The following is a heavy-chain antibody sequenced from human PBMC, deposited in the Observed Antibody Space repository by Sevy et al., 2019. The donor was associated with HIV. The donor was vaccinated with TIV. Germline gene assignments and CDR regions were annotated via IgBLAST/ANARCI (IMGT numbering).Heavy chain of an antibody. D-gene: IGHD2-21*01. CDR1: GGTLNNYG. V-gene: IGHV1-69*13. CDR3: AEDSPCGGDCYFLDS. J-gene: IGHJ4*02. Sequence: SVKVSCKASGGTLNNYGINWVRQAPGQGLQWMGGILPISGLVNYAQNLQSRVTITADEFTGTVYMELSSLRSEDTAVYYCAEDSPCGGDCYFLDSWGQGTLVTVSS. CDR2: ILPISGLV.